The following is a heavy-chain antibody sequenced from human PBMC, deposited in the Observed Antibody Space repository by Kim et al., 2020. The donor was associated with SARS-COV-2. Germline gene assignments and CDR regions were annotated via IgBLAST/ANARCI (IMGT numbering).Heavy chain of an antibody. CDR3: ARLPPSGWYLRGGYYGMDV. Sequence: ASVKVSCKASGYTFTSYDINWVRQATGQGLEWMGWMNPNSGNTGYAQKFQGRVTMTRNTSISTAYMELSSLRSEDTAVYYCARLPPSGWYLRGGYYGMDVWGQGTTVTVSS. V-gene: IGHV1-8*01. J-gene: IGHJ6*02. CDR2: MNPNSGNT. D-gene: IGHD6-19*01. CDR1: GYTFTSYD.